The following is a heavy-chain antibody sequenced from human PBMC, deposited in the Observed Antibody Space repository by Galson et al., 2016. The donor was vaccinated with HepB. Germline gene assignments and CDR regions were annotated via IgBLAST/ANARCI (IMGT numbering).Heavy chain of an antibody. CDR3: ARRTTGTIWSVDN. D-gene: IGHD1-1*01. Sequence: SLRLSCAASGFTFSSYAMSWVRQAPGKGLEWVSAANAGDSNTYYIDSVKGRFTISRDNSKSTVYLQMDSLRAEDTAVYYCARRTTGTIWSVDNWGQGTTVTVSS. CDR2: ANAGDSNT. CDR1: GFTFSSYA. V-gene: IGHV3-23*01. J-gene: IGHJ6*02.